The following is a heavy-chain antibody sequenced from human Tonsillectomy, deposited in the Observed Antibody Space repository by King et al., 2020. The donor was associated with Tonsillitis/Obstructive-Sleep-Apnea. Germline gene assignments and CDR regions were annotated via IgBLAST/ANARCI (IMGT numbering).Heavy chain of an antibody. Sequence: VQLVESGGGLIQPGGSLRLSCAASGFTVSSNYMSWVRQAPGKGLEWVSVIYSGGSTYYADSVKGRFTISRDNSKNTLYLQMNSLRAEETAVYYCASPGYSRGWDTYYFDYWGQGTLVTVSS. V-gene: IGHV3-53*01. CDR2: IYSGGST. CDR1: GFTVSSNY. CDR3: ASPGYSRGWDTYYFDY. D-gene: IGHD6-19*01. J-gene: IGHJ4*02.